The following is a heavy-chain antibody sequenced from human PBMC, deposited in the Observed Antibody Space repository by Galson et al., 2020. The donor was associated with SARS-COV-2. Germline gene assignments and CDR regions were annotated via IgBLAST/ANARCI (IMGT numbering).Heavy chain of an antibody. J-gene: IGHJ4*02. D-gene: IGHD6-13*01. V-gene: IGHV3-23*01. CDR3: AKVTWEAPGSDF. CDR2: IRDGDT. Sequence: GGSLRLSCAASGFTLSRNAMSWVRQAPGKGLEWVSAIRDGDTFYADSVRGRFTISRDNSKSTLYLQMNGLTVEDTAIYYCAKVTWEAPGSDFWGQGTLVTVSS. CDR1: GFTLSRNA.